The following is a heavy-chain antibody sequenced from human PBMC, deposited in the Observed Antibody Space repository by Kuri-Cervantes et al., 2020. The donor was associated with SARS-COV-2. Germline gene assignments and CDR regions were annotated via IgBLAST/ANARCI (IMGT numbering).Heavy chain of an antibody. V-gene: IGHV4-39*01. CDR3: ARQSLSGYSYGPHYYFDY. CDR1: GGSISSSSYY. J-gene: IGHJ4*02. CDR2: IYYSGST. D-gene: IGHD5-18*01. Sequence: SETLSLTCTVSGGSISSSSYYWGWIRQPPGKGLEWIGSIYYSGSTYYNPSLKSRVTISVDTSKNQSSLKLSSVTAADTAVYYCARQSLSGYSYGPHYYFDYWGQGTLVTVSS.